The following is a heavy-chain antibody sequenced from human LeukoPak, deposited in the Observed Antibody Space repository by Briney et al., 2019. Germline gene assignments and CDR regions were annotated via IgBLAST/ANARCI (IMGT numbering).Heavy chain of an antibody. Sequence: KPSETLSLTCSVSGGSISGYHWNWIRQSPGKGLQWIANIFYTGNADYNPSLRSRVAISLDTSKNKVSLILTSVTAADTAIYYCARRTYCSGGRCYGEYWFDPWGPGILVTVSS. CDR2: IFYTGNA. CDR3: ARRTYCSGGRCYGEYWFDP. V-gene: IGHV4-59*08. D-gene: IGHD2-15*01. J-gene: IGHJ5*02. CDR1: GGSISGYH.